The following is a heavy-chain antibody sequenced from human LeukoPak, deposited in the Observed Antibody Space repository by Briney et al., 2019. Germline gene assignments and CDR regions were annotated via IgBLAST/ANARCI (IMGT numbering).Heavy chain of an antibody. V-gene: IGHV3-7*01. CDR1: GFTFDDYA. Sequence: GGSLRLSCAASGFTFDDYAMHWVRQAPGKGLEWVANIKQDGSEKYYVDSVKGRFTISRDNAKNSLYLQKNSLRAEDTAVYYCARSITRRAFDIWGQGTMVTVSS. D-gene: IGHD3-10*01. CDR3: ARSITRRAFDI. CDR2: IKQDGSEK. J-gene: IGHJ3*02.